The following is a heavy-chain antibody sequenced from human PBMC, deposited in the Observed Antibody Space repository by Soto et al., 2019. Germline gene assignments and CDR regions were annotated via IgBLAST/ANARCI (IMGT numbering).Heavy chain of an antibody. V-gene: IGHV1-3*05. CDR3: ARAVAVPVDFDY. J-gene: IGHJ4*02. CDR2: INAGNGNT. D-gene: IGHD6-19*01. CDR1: GYTFTAYA. Sequence: QVQLMQSGAEEKRPGASVKVSCKASGYTFTAYAMQWVRQAPGQRLEWMGWINAGNGNTKYSQKFQGRVTITRDTSASTAYMELSSLRSEDTAVYYCARAVAVPVDFDYWGQGTLVTVSS.